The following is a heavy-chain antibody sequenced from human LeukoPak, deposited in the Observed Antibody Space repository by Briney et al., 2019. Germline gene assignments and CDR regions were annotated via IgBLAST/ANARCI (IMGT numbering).Heavy chain of an antibody. CDR2: ISYSGST. J-gene: IGHJ4*02. V-gene: IGHV4-59*01. CDR1: GGSISSYY. D-gene: IGHD3-22*01. CDR3: ARMVVSRSFGY. Sequence: PSETLSLTCTVSGGSISSYYWSWIRQPPGKGLEWIGYISYSGSTNYNPSLKSRVTISVDTSKNQFSLKLSSVTAADTAVYYCARMVVSRSFGYWGQGTLVTVSS.